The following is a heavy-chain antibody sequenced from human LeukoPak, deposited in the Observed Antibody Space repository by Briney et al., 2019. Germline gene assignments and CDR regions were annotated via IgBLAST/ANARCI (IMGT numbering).Heavy chain of an antibody. CDR3: ARSTVTASYYYMDV. V-gene: IGHV3-30-3*01. CDR2: ISYDGSNK. CDR1: GFTFSSYA. Sequence: PGRSLRLPCAASGFTFSSYAMHWVRQAPGKGLEWVAVISYDGSNKYYADSVKGRFTISRDNAKNSLYLEMNSLRADDTAVYFCARSTVTASYYYMDVWGRGTTVTVSS. J-gene: IGHJ6*03. D-gene: IGHD4-11*01.